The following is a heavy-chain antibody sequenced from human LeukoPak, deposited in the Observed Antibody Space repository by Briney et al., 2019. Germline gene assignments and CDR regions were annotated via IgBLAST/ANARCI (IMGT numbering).Heavy chain of an antibody. D-gene: IGHD5-12*01. CDR1: GFTFSSYS. Sequence: PGGSLRLSCAASGFTFSSYSMNWVRQAPGKGLEWVSSISSSSSYICYADSVKGRFTISRDNAKNSLYLQMNSLRAEDTAVYYCARVATTYDYWGQGTLVTVSS. CDR3: ARVATTYDY. CDR2: ISSSSSYI. V-gene: IGHV3-21*01. J-gene: IGHJ4*02.